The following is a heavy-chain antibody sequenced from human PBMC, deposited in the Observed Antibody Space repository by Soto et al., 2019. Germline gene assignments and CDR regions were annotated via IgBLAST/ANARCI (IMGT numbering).Heavy chain of an antibody. Sequence: LCGGSISSGGYSWSWIRQPPGKGLEWIGYIYHSGSTYYNPSLKSRVTISVDRSKNQFSLKLSSVTAADTAVYYCARVHCGGDFYQPYYFDYWGQGTLVTVSS. CDR3: ARVHCGGDFYQPYYFDY. CDR2: IYHSGST. J-gene: IGHJ4*02. CDR1: GGSISSGGYS. D-gene: IGHD2-21*02. V-gene: IGHV4-30-2*01.